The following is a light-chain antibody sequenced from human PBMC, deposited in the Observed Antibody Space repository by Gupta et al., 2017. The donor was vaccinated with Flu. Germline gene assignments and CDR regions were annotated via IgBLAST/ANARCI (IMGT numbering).Light chain of an antibody. J-gene: IGLJ1*01. V-gene: IGLV2-23*01. Sequence: QSALTQPASVSGSPGQSITISCNGNGSDVGLHNLVSWYQHFPGKAPKVIIDVDNMRPSGVSNRFSFSKSGNTASLTISVLQAEDEADYFCCSYVYITTPYLFGTGTKVTVL. CDR2: VDN. CDR1: GSDVGLHNL. CDR3: CSYVYITTPYL.